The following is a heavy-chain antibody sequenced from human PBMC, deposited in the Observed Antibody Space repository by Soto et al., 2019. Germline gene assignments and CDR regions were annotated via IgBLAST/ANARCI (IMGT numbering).Heavy chain of an antibody. V-gene: IGHV3-23*01. J-gene: IGHJ4*02. Sequence: GGTLRLSCSASGFTFSSYAMSWVRQAPGKGLEWVSAISGSGGSTYYADSVKGRYTISRDNSKNTLYLQMNSLRAEDTAVYYCAKDTDCSSTSCYREGYYFDYWGQGTLVTVSS. CDR1: GFTFSSYA. D-gene: IGHD2-2*02. CDR2: ISGSGGST. CDR3: AKDTDCSSTSCYREGYYFDY.